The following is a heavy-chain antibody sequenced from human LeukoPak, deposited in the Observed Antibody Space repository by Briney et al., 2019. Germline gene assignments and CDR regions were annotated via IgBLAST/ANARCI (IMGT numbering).Heavy chain of an antibody. J-gene: IGHJ5*02. Sequence: TSSETLSLTCAVSGGSISSSSYYWGWIRQPPGKGLEWIGSIYYSGSTYYNPSLKSRVTISVDTSKNQFSLKLSSVTAADTAVYYCARVGSWFDPWGQGTLVTVSS. D-gene: IGHD2-15*01. CDR1: GGSISSSSYY. CDR2: IYYSGST. V-gene: IGHV4-39*07. CDR3: ARVGSWFDP.